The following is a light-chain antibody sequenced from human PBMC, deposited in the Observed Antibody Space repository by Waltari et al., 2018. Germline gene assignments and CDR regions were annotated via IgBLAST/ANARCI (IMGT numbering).Light chain of an antibody. V-gene: IGKV1-12*01. CDR2: AAF. CDR1: QDISNW. J-gene: IGKJ4*01. Sequence: IQMTQSPSSVSASVGDRVTIPCRASQDISNWLAWFQQKPGKAPKLLIYAAFNLQSGVPSRVSGSGARTDFTLTSSSLQPEDCATYYCQQANRFPLTFGGGTKVEIK. CDR3: QQANRFPLT.